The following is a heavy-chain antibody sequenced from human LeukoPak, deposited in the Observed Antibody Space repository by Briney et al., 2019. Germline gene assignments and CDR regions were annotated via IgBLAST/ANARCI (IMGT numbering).Heavy chain of an antibody. CDR2: IYYSGST. D-gene: IGHD5/OR15-5a*01. Sequence: SETLSLTCTVSGGSISSYYWSWIRQPPGKGLEWIGYIYYSGSTNYNPSLKSRVTISVDTSKNQFSLKLSSVTAADTAVYYCAREVYPLQEFDYWGQGTVVTVSS. CDR3: AREVYPLQEFDY. V-gene: IGHV4-59*01. CDR1: GGSISSYY. J-gene: IGHJ4*02.